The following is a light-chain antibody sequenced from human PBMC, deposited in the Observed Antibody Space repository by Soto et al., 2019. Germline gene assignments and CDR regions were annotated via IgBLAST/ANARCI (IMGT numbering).Light chain of an antibody. CDR3: ATRDTSLSVGV. Sequence: QSVLTQPPSVSAAPGQKVTISCSGSSSNIGNNYVSWYQQLPGTAPKLLIYDNDKRPSGIPDRFSGSKSGTSATLGIAGLQTGDEADYYCATRDTSLSVGVFGGGTKLTVL. CDR2: DND. CDR1: SSNIGNNY. V-gene: IGLV1-51*01. J-gene: IGLJ2*01.